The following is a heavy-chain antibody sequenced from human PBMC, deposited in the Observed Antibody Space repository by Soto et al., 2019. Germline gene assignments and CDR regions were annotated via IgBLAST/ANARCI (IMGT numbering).Heavy chain of an antibody. D-gene: IGHD5-12*01. J-gene: IGHJ4*02. Sequence: SETLSLTCAVYGGSFSGYYWSWIRQPPGKGLEWIGEINHSGSTNYNPSLKSRVTISVDTSKNQFSLKLSSVTAADTAVYYCARDAYGYSGYERYFDYWGQGTLVTVS. CDR1: GGSFSGYY. CDR2: INHSGST. CDR3: ARDAYGYSGYERYFDY. V-gene: IGHV4-34*01.